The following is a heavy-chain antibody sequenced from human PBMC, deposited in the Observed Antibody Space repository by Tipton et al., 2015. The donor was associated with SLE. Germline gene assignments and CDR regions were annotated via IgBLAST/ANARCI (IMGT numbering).Heavy chain of an antibody. CDR3: ARRGVDTAMAYYFDY. Sequence: TLSLTCAVYGGSFSGYYWSWIRQPPGKGLEWIGEINHSGSTNYHPSLKSRVTISVDTSKNQFSLKLNSVTAADTAVYYWARRGVDTAMAYYFDYWGQGTLVTVSS. CDR1: GGSFSGYY. CDR2: INHSGST. D-gene: IGHD5-18*01. V-gene: IGHV4-34*01. J-gene: IGHJ4*02.